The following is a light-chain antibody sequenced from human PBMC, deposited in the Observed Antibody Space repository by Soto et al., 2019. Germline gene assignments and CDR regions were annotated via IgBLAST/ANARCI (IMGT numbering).Light chain of an antibody. CDR1: SSDVGVYDL. CDR3: KSYAGSNTYV. J-gene: IGLJ1*01. V-gene: IGLV2-8*01. Sequence: QSALTQPASVSGSPGQSITISCTGTSSDVGVYDLVSWYQHHPGKAPRLIIYEVVQRPSGVPDRFSGSKSGNTASLTVSGLQAADGADYFCKSYAGSNTYVFGSGTKVTVL. CDR2: EVV.